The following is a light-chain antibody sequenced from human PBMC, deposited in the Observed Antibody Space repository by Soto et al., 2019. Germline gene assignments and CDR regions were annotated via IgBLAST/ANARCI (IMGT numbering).Light chain of an antibody. CDR1: QAISSY. CDR3: QQLNSYPRT. CDR2: AAS. V-gene: IGKV1-9*01. Sequence: IQLTQSPPSLSSSVGDRVTITCRASQAISSYLAWYQQKPGTAPKLLIYAASTLQSGVPSRFRGGGSGTDFTLTISSLQPEDFATYYCQQLNSYPRTFGQGTKVEIK. J-gene: IGKJ1*01.